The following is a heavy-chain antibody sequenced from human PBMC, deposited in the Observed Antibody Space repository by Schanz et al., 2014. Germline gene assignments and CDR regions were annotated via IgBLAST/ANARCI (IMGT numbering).Heavy chain of an antibody. D-gene: IGHD3-16*02. V-gene: IGHV3-66*01. Sequence: VQLVESGGGLVQPGGSLRLSCAASGFSISDHTMRWDRQAPGKGLEPVSVTYLGGNTDYEDSVKGRFTISRDNSKNTLYLQMNSLRAEDTAIYYCAKYRYSVFDFDYWGQGTLVTVSS. J-gene: IGHJ4*02. CDR1: GFSISDHT. CDR3: AKYRYSVFDFDY. CDR2: TYLGGNT.